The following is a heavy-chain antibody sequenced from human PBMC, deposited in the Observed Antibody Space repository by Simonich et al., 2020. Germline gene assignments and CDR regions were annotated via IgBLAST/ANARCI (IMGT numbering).Heavy chain of an antibody. J-gene: IGHJ4*02. CDR1: GYTFTGYY. V-gene: IGHV1-2*02. CDR3: ASASYGSGSYYDY. Sequence: QVQLVQSGAEVKKPGASVKVSCKASGYTFTGYYMHWVRQAPGQGLEWMGWINPNRGGTNYAQKFQGRVTMTRDTSISTAYMELSRLRSDDTAVYYCASASYGSGSYYDYWGQGTLVTVSS. D-gene: IGHD3-10*01. CDR2: INPNRGGT.